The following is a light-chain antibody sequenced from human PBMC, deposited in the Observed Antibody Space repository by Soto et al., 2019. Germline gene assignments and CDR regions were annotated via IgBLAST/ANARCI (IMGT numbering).Light chain of an antibody. J-gene: IGLJ1*01. Sequence: QSALTQPRSVSGSPGQSVTISCTGTSSDVGSYNFVSWYQQHPGKAPKLMIYDVSNRPSGVPDRFSGSKSGNTASLTISGLQAEDEAYYHCCSYAGSYTWVFGTGTKLTVL. V-gene: IGLV2-11*01. CDR1: SSDVGSYNF. CDR3: CSYAGSYTWV. CDR2: DVS.